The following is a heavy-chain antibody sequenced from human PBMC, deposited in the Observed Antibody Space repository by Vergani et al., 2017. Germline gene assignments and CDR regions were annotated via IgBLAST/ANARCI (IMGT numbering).Heavy chain of an antibody. Sequence: QVQLVQSGAEVKKPGASVKVSCKASGYTFTSYGISWVRQAPGQGLEWMGWISAYNGNTNYAQKLQGRVTMTTDTSTSTAYMELRSLRSDDTAVYYCARVMGEYCSSTSCYKSYNWFDPWGQGTLVTVSS. CDR3: ARVMGEYCSSTSCYKSYNWFDP. V-gene: IGHV1-18*01. D-gene: IGHD2-2*02. CDR1: GYTFTSYG. CDR2: ISAYNGNT. J-gene: IGHJ5*02.